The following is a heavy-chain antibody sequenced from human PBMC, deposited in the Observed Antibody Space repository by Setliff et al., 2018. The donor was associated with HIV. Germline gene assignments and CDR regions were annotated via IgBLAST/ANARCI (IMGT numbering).Heavy chain of an antibody. CDR2: INDSGTT. J-gene: IGHJ6*02. CDR3: ARGLRYGQGYFYYIMDV. Sequence: SETLSLTCAIYGGSFNSYYWTWIRQSPGKGLEWIGEINDSGTTNYNPSLKSRVTISRDTSKNQFSLHLSSVAAADMAVYYCARGLRYGQGYFYYIMDVWGQGTTVTVSS. V-gene: IGHV4-34*01. D-gene: IGHD3-9*01. CDR1: GGSFNSYY.